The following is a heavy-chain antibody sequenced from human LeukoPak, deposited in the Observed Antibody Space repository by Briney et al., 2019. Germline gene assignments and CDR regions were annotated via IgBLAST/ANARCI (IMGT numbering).Heavy chain of an antibody. V-gene: IGHV3-48*04. CDR3: ARDSSIAAASNWFDP. CDR1: GFTFSSYS. D-gene: IGHD6-13*01. CDR2: ISSSSSTI. J-gene: IGHJ5*02. Sequence: GGSLRLSCAASGFTFSSYSMNWVRQAPGKGLEWVSYISSSSSTIYYADSVKGRFTISRDNAKNSLYLQMNSLRAEDTAVYYCARDSSIAAASNWFDPWGQGTLVTVSS.